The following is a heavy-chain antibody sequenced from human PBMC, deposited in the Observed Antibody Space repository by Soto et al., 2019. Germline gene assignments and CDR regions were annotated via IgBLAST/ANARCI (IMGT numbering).Heavy chain of an antibody. Sequence: QVQLVQSGAEVKKPGASVKVSCKASGYTFSNHYIHWVRQAPGQGPEWMGVINPSVGSTTYAQNFQGRVTMTRDTSTITVYMEMSSLRSEDTAVYYCARAAGIPTAPGILDHWGQGTLVTVSS. D-gene: IGHD2-2*01. CDR2: INPSVGST. CDR1: GYTFSNHY. V-gene: IGHV1-46*01. J-gene: IGHJ4*02. CDR3: ARAAGIPTAPGILDH.